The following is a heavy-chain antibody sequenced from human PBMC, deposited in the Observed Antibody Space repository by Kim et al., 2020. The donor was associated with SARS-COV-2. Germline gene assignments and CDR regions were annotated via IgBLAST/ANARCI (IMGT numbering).Heavy chain of an antibody. CDR1: GGSFSGYY. CDR2: INHSGST. CDR3: ARVAYDSSGYQVEY. D-gene: IGHD3-22*01. Sequence: SETLSLTCAVYGGSFSGYYWSWIRQPPGKGLEWIGEINHSGSTNYNPSLKSRVTISVDTSKNQFSLKLSSVTAADTAVYYCARVAYDSSGYQVEYWGQGTLVTVSS. J-gene: IGHJ4*02. V-gene: IGHV4-34*01.